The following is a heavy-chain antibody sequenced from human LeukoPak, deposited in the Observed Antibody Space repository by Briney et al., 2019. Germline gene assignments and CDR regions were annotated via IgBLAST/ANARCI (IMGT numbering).Heavy chain of an antibody. J-gene: IGHJ6*04. D-gene: IGHD2-2*01. CDR3: ARGCSSTSCYGVVGMDV. V-gene: IGHV4-59*01. CDR1: GGSISSYY. Sequence: SETLSLTCTVSGGSISSYYWSWIRQPPGKGLEWIGYIYYRGSTNYNPSLKSRVTISVDTSKNQFSLKLSSVTAADTAVYYCARGCSSTSCYGVVGMDVWGKGTTVTVSS. CDR2: IYYRGST.